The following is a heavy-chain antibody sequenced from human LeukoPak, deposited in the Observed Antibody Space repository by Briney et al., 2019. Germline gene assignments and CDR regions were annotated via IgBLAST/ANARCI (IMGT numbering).Heavy chain of an antibody. CDR2: FDPEDGET. CDR1: GYTLTELS. J-gene: IGHJ5*02. D-gene: IGHD6-13*01. Sequence: ASVKVSCKVSGYTLTELSMHCVRQAPGKGLEWMGGFDPEDGETIYAQKFQDRVTMTEDTSTDTAYMELSSLRSEDTAVYYCATYLSSSWPRWFDPWGQGTLVTVSS. CDR3: ATYLSSSWPRWFDP. V-gene: IGHV1-24*01.